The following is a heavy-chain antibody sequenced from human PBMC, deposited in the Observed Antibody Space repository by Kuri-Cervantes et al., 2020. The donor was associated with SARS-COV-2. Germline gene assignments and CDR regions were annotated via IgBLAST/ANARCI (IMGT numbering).Heavy chain of an antibody. V-gene: IGHV4-34*01. J-gene: IGHJ3*01. Sequence: GSLRLSCAVYGGSFSGYYWSWIRQPPGKGLEWIGEINHSGSTNYNPSLKSRVTISVDTSKNQFSLKLSSVTAADTAVYYCARAPTSIYGVLIALFSSNAFDVWGQGTKVTVS. D-gene: IGHD2-21*01. CDR1: GGSFSGYY. CDR3: ARAPTSIYGVLIALFSSNAFDV. CDR2: INHSGST.